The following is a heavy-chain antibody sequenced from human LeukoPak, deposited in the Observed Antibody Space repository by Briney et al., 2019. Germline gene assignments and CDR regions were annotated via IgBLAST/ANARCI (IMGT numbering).Heavy chain of an antibody. D-gene: IGHD6-13*01. CDR1: GGSISSGDYY. CDR3: AREAAAGRGGFDY. J-gene: IGHJ4*02. CDR2: IYYSGST. V-gene: IGHV4-30-4*01. Sequence: SETLSLTCTVTGGSISSGDYYWSWIRQPPGKGLEWIGYIYYSGSTYYNPSLKSRVTISVDTSKNQFSLKLSSVTAADTAVYYCAREAAAGRGGFDYWGQGTLVTVSS.